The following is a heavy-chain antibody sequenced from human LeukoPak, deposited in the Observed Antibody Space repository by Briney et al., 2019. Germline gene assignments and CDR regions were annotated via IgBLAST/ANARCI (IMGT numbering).Heavy chain of an antibody. J-gene: IGHJ5*02. D-gene: IGHD6-13*01. Sequence: GESLKISCKGSGYSFTSYWTGWVRQMPGKGLEWIGIIYPGDSDTRYSPSFQGQVTISADKSISTAYLQWSSLKASDTAMYYCARQGSAAGMGNWFDPWGQGTLVTVSS. V-gene: IGHV5-51*01. CDR1: GYSFTSYW. CDR3: ARQGSAAGMGNWFDP. CDR2: IYPGDSDT.